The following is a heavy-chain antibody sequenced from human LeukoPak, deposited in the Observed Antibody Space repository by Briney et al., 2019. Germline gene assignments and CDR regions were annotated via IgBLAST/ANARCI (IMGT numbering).Heavy chain of an antibody. V-gene: IGHV3-23*01. CDR3: AKVSEYSYGRLEY. CDR2: MSGGGGST. CDR1: GFSFSTYA. D-gene: IGHD5-18*01. J-gene: IGHJ4*02. Sequence: GGSLRLSCAASGFSFSTYAMNWVHQAPGKGLEWVSVMSGGGGSTHYADSVKGRFTISRDNSKNTLYLQMNSLRAEDTAIYYCAKVSEYSYGRLEYWGQGTLVTVSS.